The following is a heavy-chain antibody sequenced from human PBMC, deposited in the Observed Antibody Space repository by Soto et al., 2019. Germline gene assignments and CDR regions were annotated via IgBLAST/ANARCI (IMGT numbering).Heavy chain of an antibody. Sequence: QVQLVQSGAEVKKPGASVQVSCKASGYSFTTYGFSWVRQAPGQGLEWMGWINAYGTTTDYAQSLQGRVTMTTDTSTSRTYRELRSRRSDDTAVYYCTRGPGIAAPGRGLGDYWGQGALVTVSS. D-gene: IGHD6-13*01. J-gene: IGHJ4*02. CDR2: INAYGTTT. V-gene: IGHV1-18*01. CDR1: GYSFTTYG. CDR3: TRGPGIAAPGRGLGDY.